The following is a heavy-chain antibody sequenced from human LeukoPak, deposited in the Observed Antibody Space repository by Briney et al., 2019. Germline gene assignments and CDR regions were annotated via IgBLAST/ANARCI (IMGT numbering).Heavy chain of an antibody. D-gene: IGHD2-2*01. CDR3: ARRYCSSTSCNPYFFDY. Sequence: GESLKISCKGSGYTFTNYYIGWVRQTPGKGLEWMGIISPGDSDARYSPSFQGQVAISADKSISTAYLRWSSLKASDTAMYYCARRYCSSTSCNPYFFDYWGQGTLVTVSS. J-gene: IGHJ4*02. V-gene: IGHV5-51*01. CDR1: GYTFTNYY. CDR2: ISPGDSDA.